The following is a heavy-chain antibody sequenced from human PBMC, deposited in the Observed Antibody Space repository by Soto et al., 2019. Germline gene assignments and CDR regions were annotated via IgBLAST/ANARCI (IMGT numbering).Heavy chain of an antibody. CDR2: ITPFNGNT. D-gene: IGHD1-26*01. CDR1: GYTFTYRY. J-gene: IGHJ4*02. CDR3: ATNDIVGAAQNYNFDY. V-gene: IGHV1-45*02. Sequence: SVKVSCKASGYTFTYRYLHWVRQAPGQALEWMGWITPFNGNTNYAQKFQDRVTITRDRSMSTAYMELSSLRSEDIAMYYCATNDIVGAAQNYNFDYWGQGTLVTVSS.